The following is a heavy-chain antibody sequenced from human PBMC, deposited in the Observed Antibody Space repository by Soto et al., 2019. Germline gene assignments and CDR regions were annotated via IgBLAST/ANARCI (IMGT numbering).Heavy chain of an antibody. D-gene: IGHD1-26*01. CDR2: IYYSGST. J-gene: IGHJ4*02. Sequence: PLETLSLTCTVSGGSISSGGYYWSWIRQHPGKGLEWIGYIYYSGSTYYNPSLKSRVTISVDTSKNQFSLKLSSVTAADTAVYYCARGIIMGRSDYWGQGTLVTVSS. CDR1: GGSISSGGYY. CDR3: ARGIIMGRSDY. V-gene: IGHV4-31*03.